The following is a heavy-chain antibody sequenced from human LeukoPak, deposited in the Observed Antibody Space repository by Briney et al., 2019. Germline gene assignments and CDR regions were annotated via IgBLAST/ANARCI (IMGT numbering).Heavy chain of an antibody. CDR1: GFTFSSYA. V-gene: IGHV3-23*01. D-gene: IGHD6-13*01. J-gene: IGHJ4*02. CDR2: ISGSGGST. CDR3: AITRYSSSWDYYFDY. Sequence: GGSLRLSCAASGFTFSSYAMSWVRQAPGKGLEWVSAISGSGGSTYYADSVKGRFTISRDNAKNSLYLQMNSLRAEDTAVYYCAITRYSSSWDYYFDYWGQGTLVTVSS.